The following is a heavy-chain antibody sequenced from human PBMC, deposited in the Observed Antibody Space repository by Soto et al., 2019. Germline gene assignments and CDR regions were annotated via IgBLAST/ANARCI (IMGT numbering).Heavy chain of an antibody. V-gene: IGHV1-8*01. CDR3: ARDNRYNWNDEGWFDP. CDR1: GYSFSDYD. Sequence: QGQLVQSWAEVKKPGASVKVSCKASGYSFSDYDRNWVRQATGQGPEWMGWMNPNSGNTGYAQKFQGRVTMNRNTSINTAYMELSSLGSEDTAVYYCARDNRYNWNDEGWFDPWGQGTLVTVSS. CDR2: MNPNSGNT. J-gene: IGHJ5*02. D-gene: IGHD1-20*01.